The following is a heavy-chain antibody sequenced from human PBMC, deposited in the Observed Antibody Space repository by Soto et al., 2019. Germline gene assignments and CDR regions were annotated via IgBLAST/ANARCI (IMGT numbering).Heavy chain of an antibody. CDR1: GYTFTSYA. CDR2: INAGNGNT. Sequence: EASVKVSCKASGYTFTSYAMHWVRQAPGQRLEWMGWINAGNGNTKYSQKFQGRVTITRDTSASTAYMELSSLRSEDTAVYYCATDRRVVPAAPGNLDYWGQGTLVTSPQ. D-gene: IGHD2-2*01. J-gene: IGHJ4*02. CDR3: ATDRRVVPAAPGNLDY. V-gene: IGHV1-3*01.